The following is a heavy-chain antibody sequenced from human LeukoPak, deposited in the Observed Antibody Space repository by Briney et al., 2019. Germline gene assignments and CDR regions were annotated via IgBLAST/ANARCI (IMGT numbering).Heavy chain of an antibody. Sequence: ASVKVPCKASGYTFTSYYMHWVRQAPGQGLERMGIINPSGGSTSYAQKFQGRVTMTRDMSTSTVYMELSSLRSEDTAVYYCARGSSTSCYLCYYYYMDVWGKGTTVTVSS. CDR2: INPSGGST. V-gene: IGHV1-46*01. D-gene: IGHD2-2*01. CDR1: GYTFTSYY. J-gene: IGHJ6*03. CDR3: ARGSSTSCYLCYYYYMDV.